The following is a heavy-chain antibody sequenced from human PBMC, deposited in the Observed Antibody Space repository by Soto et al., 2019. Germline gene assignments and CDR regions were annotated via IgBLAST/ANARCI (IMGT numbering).Heavy chain of an antibody. CDR1: GFTFGDYA. CDR3: TRVPPVVTSYYFDY. D-gene: IGHD2-21*02. CDR2: IRSKAYGGTT. J-gene: IGHJ4*02. V-gene: IGHV3-49*03. Sequence: QAGGSLRLSCTASGFTFGDYAMSWFRQAPGKGLEWVGFIRSKAYGGTTEYAASVKGRFTISRDDSKSIAYLQMNSLKTEDTAVYYCTRVPPVVTSYYFDYWGQGTLVTVSS.